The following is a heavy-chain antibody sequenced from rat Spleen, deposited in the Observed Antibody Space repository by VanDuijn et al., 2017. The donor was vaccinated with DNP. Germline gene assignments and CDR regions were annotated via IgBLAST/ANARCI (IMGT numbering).Heavy chain of an antibody. Sequence: EVQLVETGGGLVQPRRSLKLSCVASGFTFSGYWMYWIRQAPGKGLEWIASINPDGGRTYYPDSVKGRFTISRDNAENTVYLQMNSLRSEDTATYYCIKGGYYYFDYWGQGVMVTVSS. CDR2: INPDGGRT. V-gene: IGHV5-58*01. D-gene: IGHD2-5*01. CDR1: GFTFSGYW. J-gene: IGHJ2*01. CDR3: IKGGYYYFDY.